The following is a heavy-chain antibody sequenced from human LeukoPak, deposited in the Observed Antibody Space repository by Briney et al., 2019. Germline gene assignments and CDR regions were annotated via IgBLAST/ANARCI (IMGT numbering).Heavy chain of an antibody. Sequence: ASVKVSCKASGYTFTSYDINWVRQATGQGLEWMGWMNPNSGNTGYAQKFQGRVTITRNTSISTAYMELSSLRSEDTAVYYCARDQSGPRLGYFDYWGQGTLVTVSS. J-gene: IGHJ4*02. CDR3: ARDQSGPRLGYFDY. CDR2: MNPNSGNT. V-gene: IGHV1-8*03. CDR1: GYTFTSYD. D-gene: IGHD7-27*01.